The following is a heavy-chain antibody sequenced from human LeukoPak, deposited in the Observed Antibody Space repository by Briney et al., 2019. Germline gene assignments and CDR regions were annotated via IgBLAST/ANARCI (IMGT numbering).Heavy chain of an antibody. J-gene: IGHJ5*02. CDR1: GVSISSSNSY. CDR3: ARTYYYESSGYHSPPRWFDP. CDR2: IYYSGNT. V-gene: IGHV4-39*07. Sequence: SETLSLTCTVSGVSISSSNSYWGWIRQPPGKGLERIGSIYYSGNTYYNASLKSQVSISIDTSKNQFSLKLSSVTAADTAVYYCARTYYYESSGYHSPPRWFDPWGQGTLVTVSS. D-gene: IGHD3-22*01.